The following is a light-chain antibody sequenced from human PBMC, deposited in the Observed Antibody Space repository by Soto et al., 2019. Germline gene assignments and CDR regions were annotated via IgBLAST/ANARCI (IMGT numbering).Light chain of an antibody. CDR1: QSISTW. Sequence: DIHMTQSPSTLSASVRDRVTIACRASQSISTWLSWYQQKSGEAPKLLIYDASNLESGVPSRFSGSGSGTEFTLTISSLQPDDFATYYCQQYNNYPLTFGGGTTVDIK. CDR3: QQYNNYPLT. J-gene: IGKJ4*01. V-gene: IGKV1-5*01. CDR2: DAS.